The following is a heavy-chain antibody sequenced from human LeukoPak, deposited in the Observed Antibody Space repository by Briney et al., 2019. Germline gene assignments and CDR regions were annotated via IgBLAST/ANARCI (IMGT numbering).Heavy chain of an antibody. D-gene: IGHD3-3*01. CDR3: ARVNPTTSYYDFWSGYYEIDY. CDR2: INPNSGGT. J-gene: IGHJ4*02. V-gene: IGHV1-2*02. Sequence: ASVKVSCKASGYTFTGYYMHWVRQAPGQGLEWMGWINPNSGGTNYAQKFQGRVTMTRDTSISTAYMEPSRLRSDDTAVYYCARVNPTTSYYDFWSGYYEIDYWGQGTLVTVSS. CDR1: GYTFTGYY.